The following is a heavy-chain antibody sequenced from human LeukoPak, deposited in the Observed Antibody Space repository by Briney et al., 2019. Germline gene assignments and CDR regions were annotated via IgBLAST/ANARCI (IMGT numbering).Heavy chain of an antibody. V-gene: IGHV1-2*06. CDR2: INPNSGGT. Sequence: ASVKVSCKASGYTFTGYYMHWVRQAPGQGLEWMGRINPNSGGTNYAQQFQGRATMTRDTSISTAYMELSRLRSDDTAVYYCASGSSWFFDYWGQRTLVTVSS. CDR3: ASGSSWFFDY. J-gene: IGHJ4*02. D-gene: IGHD6-13*01. CDR1: GYTFTGYY.